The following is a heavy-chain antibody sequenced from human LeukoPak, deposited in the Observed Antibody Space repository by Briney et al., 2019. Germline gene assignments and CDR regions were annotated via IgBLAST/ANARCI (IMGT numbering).Heavy chain of an antibody. CDR3: AKEAGGFDWSLIGDYFDY. V-gene: IGHV3-9*01. Sequence: GRSLRLSCAASGFTFDDYAMHWVRQAPGKGLEWVSGISWNSGSIGYADSVKGRFTISRDNAKNSLYLQMNSLRAEDTALYYCAKEAGGFDWSLIGDYFDYWGQGTLVTVSS. D-gene: IGHD3-9*01. J-gene: IGHJ4*02. CDR2: ISWNSGSI. CDR1: GFTFDDYA.